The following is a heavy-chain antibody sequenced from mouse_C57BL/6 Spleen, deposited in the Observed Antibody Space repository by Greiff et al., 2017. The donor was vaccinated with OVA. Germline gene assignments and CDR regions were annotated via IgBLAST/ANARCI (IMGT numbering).Heavy chain of an antibody. J-gene: IGHJ4*01. CDR1: GYTFTSYT. CDR3: ARAGGSGFYAMDY. Sequence: VQLQQSGAELARPGASVKMSCKASGYTFTSYTMHWVQPTPGQGLEWIGYINPSSGYTTLNQKVKDKATLTADKSSSTVYMQLSSLTSEDSAVYYCARAGGSGFYAMDYWGQGTSVTVSS. V-gene: IGHV1-4*01. D-gene: IGHD3-2*02. CDR2: INPSSGYT.